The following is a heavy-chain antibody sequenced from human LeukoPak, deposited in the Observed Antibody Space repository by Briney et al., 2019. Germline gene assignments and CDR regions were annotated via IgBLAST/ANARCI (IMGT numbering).Heavy chain of an antibody. J-gene: IGHJ4*02. V-gene: IGHV1-46*01. Sequence: ASVKVSCKASGYTFTSYYMHWVRQAPGQGLEWMGIINPSGGSTSYAQKFQGRVTITADKSTSTAYMELSSLRSEDTAVYYCARWTRVGYDSSGWVDYWGQGTLVTVSS. CDR3: ARWTRVGYDSSGWVDY. D-gene: IGHD3-22*01. CDR1: GYTFTSYY. CDR2: INPSGGST.